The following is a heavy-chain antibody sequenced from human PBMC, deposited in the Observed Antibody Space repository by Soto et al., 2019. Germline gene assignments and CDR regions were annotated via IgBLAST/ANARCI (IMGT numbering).Heavy chain of an antibody. Sequence: GGSLRLSCAASGFTFSNAWMSWVRQAPGKGLEWVGRIKSKTDGGTTDYAAPVKGRITISRDDSKNTLYLQMDSLKTDDRAVYYCTTDSDYGDYIDYWGQGTLVTVS. CDR1: GFTFSNAW. CDR3: TTDSDYGDYIDY. CDR2: IKSKTDGGTT. D-gene: IGHD4-17*01. J-gene: IGHJ4*02. V-gene: IGHV3-15*01.